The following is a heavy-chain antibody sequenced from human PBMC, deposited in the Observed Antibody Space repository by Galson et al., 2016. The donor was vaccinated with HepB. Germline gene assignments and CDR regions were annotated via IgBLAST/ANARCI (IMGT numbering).Heavy chain of an antibody. J-gene: IGHJ4*02. D-gene: IGHD1-14*01. Sequence: QSGAEVKKPGESLKISRKGSGYRFTAYWIGWVRQMPGKGLEWMGIIYPSDSDTKYSPSFQGQVTFSADKSTSTAYLQWSSLKPSDTAIYYCARHPNLDHWGQGTLVTVSS. CDR2: IYPSDSDT. CDR3: ARHPNLDH. CDR1: GYRFTAYW. V-gene: IGHV5-51*01.